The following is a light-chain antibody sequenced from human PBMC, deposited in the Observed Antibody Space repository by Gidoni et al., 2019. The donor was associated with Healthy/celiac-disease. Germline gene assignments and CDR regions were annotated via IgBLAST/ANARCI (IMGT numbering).Light chain of an antibody. V-gene: IGKV1-8*01. J-gene: IGKJ1*01. Sequence: AIPLTPSPSSFSASTGATVTITCRASQGISSYLAWYQQKPGRAPKLLIYAASTLQGGVTSRLCGSGSGTDVTLTISCLQSEDFATDYCQQYYSYAQTFGQGTKVEIK. CDR3: QQYYSYAQT. CDR2: AAS. CDR1: QGISSY.